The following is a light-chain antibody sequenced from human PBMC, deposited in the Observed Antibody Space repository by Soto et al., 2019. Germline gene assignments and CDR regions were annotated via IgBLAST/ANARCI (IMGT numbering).Light chain of an antibody. CDR2: GAS. Sequence: ETVMTQSPATLSVSPGERVTLSCRASQSVSSSLAWYQQKPGQAPRLLIYGASTRATGTPARFSGRGSGTEFTLTISTLQSEDFAVYYCQQHYSWRYTFGQGTK. CDR1: QSVSSS. V-gene: IGKV3-15*01. J-gene: IGKJ2*01. CDR3: QQHYSWRYT.